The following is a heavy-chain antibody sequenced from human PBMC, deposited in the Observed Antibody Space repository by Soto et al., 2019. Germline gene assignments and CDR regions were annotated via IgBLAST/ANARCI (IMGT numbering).Heavy chain of an antibody. CDR1: GFTFSSYA. Sequence: GGSLRLSCAASGFTFSSYAMNWVRQAPGKXLEWVSAISANDVGTYYAESVKTRFTISTDQSRNTVYLQMDSLRADDTAIYYCAKAKNDYNWDNRPPFDYWGQGTLVTAPQ. CDR2: ISANDVGT. V-gene: IGHV3-23*01. J-gene: IGHJ4*02. D-gene: IGHD1-20*01. CDR3: AKAKNDYNWDNRPPFDY.